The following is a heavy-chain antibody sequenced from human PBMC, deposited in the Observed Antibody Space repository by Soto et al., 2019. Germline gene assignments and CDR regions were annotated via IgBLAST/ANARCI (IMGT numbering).Heavy chain of an antibody. Sequence: GGSLRLSCSVSGFSFSNYAMTWVRQAPGKGLEWVSSISGGGGGTHYADSMKGRVTISRDNSKNTLLLQMKSLRAEDTAVYFCAKSPSVVLVPSSLGGNNWFDPWGQGTPVTVSS. CDR2: ISGGGGGT. CDR3: AKSPSVVLVPSSLGGNNWFDP. D-gene: IGHD3-10*01. CDR1: GFSFSNYA. V-gene: IGHV3-23*01. J-gene: IGHJ5*02.